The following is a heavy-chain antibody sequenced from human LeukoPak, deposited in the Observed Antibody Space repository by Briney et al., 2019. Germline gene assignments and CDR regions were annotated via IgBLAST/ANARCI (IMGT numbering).Heavy chain of an antibody. CDR1: GYTFTSYS. CDR2: INAGNGNT. D-gene: IGHD6-19*01. V-gene: IGHV1-3*01. Sequence: ASVKVSRKASGYTFTSYSMHWVRQAPGQRLEWMGWINAGNGNTKYSQRFQGRVTISRDTSANTAYMELSSLRSEDTAVYYCVREGYSSGWYGAFDIWGQGTMVTVSS. CDR3: VREGYSSGWYGAFDI. J-gene: IGHJ3*02.